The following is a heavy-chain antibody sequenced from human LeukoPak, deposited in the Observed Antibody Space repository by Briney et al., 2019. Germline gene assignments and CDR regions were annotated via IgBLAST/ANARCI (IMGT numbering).Heavy chain of an antibody. V-gene: IGHV4-59*08. Sequence: SETLSLTCTVSSGSINGYYWSWIRQPPGQGLEWIGYVSYSGSTNYNPSLQSRVTISIDTSKNQFSLKLNSVTAADTAVYYCARHYGPWGQGTLVTVSS. CDR1: SGSINGYY. CDR3: ARHYGP. CDR2: VSYSGST. J-gene: IGHJ5*02. D-gene: IGHD3-10*01.